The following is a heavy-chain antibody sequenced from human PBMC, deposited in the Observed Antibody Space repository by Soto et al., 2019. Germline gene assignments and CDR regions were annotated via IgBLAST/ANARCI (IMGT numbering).Heavy chain of an antibody. Sequence: QVQLVESGGGVVQPGRSLRLSCAASGFSFSTYGMHWVRQAPGKGLEWVAVIWYDGSNKYYEDSVKGRFTISRDNSKNTLYLQMGSLRAEDTAVYYCATGSEYYFDHWGQGTLVTVSS. V-gene: IGHV3-33*01. CDR2: IWYDGSNK. CDR3: ATGSEYYFDH. D-gene: IGHD3-10*01. CDR1: GFSFSTYG. J-gene: IGHJ4*02.